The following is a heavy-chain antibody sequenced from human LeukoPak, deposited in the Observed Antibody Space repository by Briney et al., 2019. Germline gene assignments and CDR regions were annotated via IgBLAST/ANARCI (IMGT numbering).Heavy chain of an antibody. V-gene: IGHV4-4*02. Sequence: KPSETLSLTCAVSGGSISSRNWWSWVRQPPGKGLEWIGEIYHSGSTNYNPSLKSRITISVDKSKNQFSLKLSSVTAADTAVYYCAREGIAAAGGSWFDPWGQGTLVTVSS. CDR2: IYHSGST. CDR3: AREGIAAAGGSWFDP. D-gene: IGHD6-13*01. J-gene: IGHJ5*02. CDR1: GGSISSRNW.